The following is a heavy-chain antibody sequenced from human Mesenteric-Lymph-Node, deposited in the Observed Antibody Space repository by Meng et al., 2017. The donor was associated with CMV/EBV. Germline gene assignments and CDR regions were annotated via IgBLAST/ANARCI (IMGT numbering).Heavy chain of an antibody. Sequence: GSLRLSCTVSGGSISSSSYYWGWIRQPPGKGLEWIGSIYYSGSTYYNPSLKSRVTISVDTSKNQFSLKLSSVTAADTAVYYCARDPKEDCSSTSCSPSVSDYWGQGTLVTVSS. CDR1: GGSISSSSYY. V-gene: IGHV4-39*07. D-gene: IGHD2-2*01. CDR2: IYYSGST. J-gene: IGHJ4*02. CDR3: ARDPKEDCSSTSCSPSVSDY.